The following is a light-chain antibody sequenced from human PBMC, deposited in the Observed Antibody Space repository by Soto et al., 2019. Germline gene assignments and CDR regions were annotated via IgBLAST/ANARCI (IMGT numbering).Light chain of an antibody. CDR1: QSVSRN. CDR2: DAS. J-gene: IGKJ1*01. V-gene: IGKV3-15*01. CDR3: QQYNNWLWT. Sequence: EIVMTQSPAILSVSPGERATLSCRASQSVSRNVAWYQQKPGQAPRLLIYDASTRATGISVRFSGRRSGKEFTLTISSLQSQDFAVYYCQQYNNWLWTFGQGTKVEIK.